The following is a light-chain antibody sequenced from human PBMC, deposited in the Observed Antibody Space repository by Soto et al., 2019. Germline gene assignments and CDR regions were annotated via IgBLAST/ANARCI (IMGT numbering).Light chain of an antibody. CDR3: QQYYSYPLT. V-gene: IGKV1D-16*01. CDR1: QGISTW. J-gene: IGKJ1*01. CDR2: AAS. Sequence: DIQMTQSPSSLSATVGDSVTITCRASQGISTWLAWYQQKPGKAPKRLIYAASTVQSGVPSRFSGSGSGTDFPLTISCLQSEDFATYYCQQYYSYPLTFGQGTRVEIK.